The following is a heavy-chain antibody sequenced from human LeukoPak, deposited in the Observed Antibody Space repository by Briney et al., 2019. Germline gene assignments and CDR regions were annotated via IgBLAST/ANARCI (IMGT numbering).Heavy chain of an antibody. D-gene: IGHD3-3*01. V-gene: IGHV3-7*01. CDR1: GFTFSSYW. CDR2: IKQVGSEK. J-gene: IGHJ5*02. Sequence: PGGSLRLSCAASGFTFSSYWMSWVRQAPGKGLEWVANIKQVGSEKYYVDSVKGRFTISRDNAKNSLYLQMNSLRAEDTAVYYCARNLEWSVNWFDPWGQGTLVTVSS. CDR3: ARNLEWSVNWFDP.